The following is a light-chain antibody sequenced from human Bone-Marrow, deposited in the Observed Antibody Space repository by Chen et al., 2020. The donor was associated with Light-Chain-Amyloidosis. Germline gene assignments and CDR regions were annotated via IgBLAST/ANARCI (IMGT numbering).Light chain of an antibody. Sequence: QTVVTQEPSFSVSPGGTVTLPCGLNSASVSTYYSPSWYQQTPGQAPRTLIYSTNNRSSGVPDRFSGSILENKAALTITGAQADDECDYYCALYVGRGIWLFGGGTRLTVL. CDR2: STN. V-gene: IGLV8-61*01. J-gene: IGLJ3*02. CDR3: ALYVGRGIWL. CDR1: SASVSTYYS.